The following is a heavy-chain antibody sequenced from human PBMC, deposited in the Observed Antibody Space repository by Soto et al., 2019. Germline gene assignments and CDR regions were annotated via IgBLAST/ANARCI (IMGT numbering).Heavy chain of an antibody. CDR3: ARDPGYYYDSSGYAFDI. J-gene: IGHJ3*02. V-gene: IGHV3-74*01. D-gene: IGHD3-22*01. Sequence: GGSLILSCAASGFTFSSYWMHWVRQAPGKGLVWVSRINSDGSSTSYADSVKGRFTISRDNAKNTLYLQMNSLRAEDTAVYYCARDPGYYYDSSGYAFDIWGQGTMVTVSS. CDR2: INSDGSST. CDR1: GFTFSSYW.